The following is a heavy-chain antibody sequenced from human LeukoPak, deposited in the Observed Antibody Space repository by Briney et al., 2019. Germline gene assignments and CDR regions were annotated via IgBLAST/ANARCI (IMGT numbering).Heavy chain of an antibody. CDR3: ATHTIFGVVTYAFHI. D-gene: IGHD3-3*01. CDR1: GFTFSDYY. CDR2: ISSSGSTI. V-gene: IGHV3-11*01. Sequence: PGGSLRLSCAASGFTFSDYYMSWIRQAPGKGLEWVSYISSSGSTIYYADSVKGRFTISRDNAKNSLYLQMNSLRAEDTAMYYCATHTIFGVVTYAFHIWGRGTLVTVSS. J-gene: IGHJ3*02.